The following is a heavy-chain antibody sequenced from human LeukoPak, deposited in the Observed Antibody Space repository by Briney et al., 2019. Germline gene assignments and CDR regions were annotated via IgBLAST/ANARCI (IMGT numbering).Heavy chain of an antibody. CDR3: ARGGRDYVWGSYRIDY. CDR2: INHSGST. D-gene: IGHD3-16*02. J-gene: IGHJ4*02. CDR1: GGSFSGYY. V-gene: IGHV4-34*01. Sequence: SETLSLTCAVYGGSFSGYYWSWIRQPPGKGLEWIGEINHSGSTNCNPSLKSRVTISVDTSKNQFSLKLSSVTAADTAVYYCARGGRDYVWGSYRIDYWGQGTLVTVSS.